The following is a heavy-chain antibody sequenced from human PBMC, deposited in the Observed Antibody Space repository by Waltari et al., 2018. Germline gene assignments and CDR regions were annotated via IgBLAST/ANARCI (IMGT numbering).Heavy chain of an antibody. Sequence: QLQLQESGPGLVKPSETLSLTCTVSGGSISSSSYYWGWIRQPPGKGLEWIGSIYYSGSTYYNPSLKSRVTISVDTSKNQFSLKLSSVTAADTAVYYCATSFDYGGSFDYWGQGTLVTVSS. V-gene: IGHV4-39*01. J-gene: IGHJ4*02. CDR2: IYYSGST. CDR1: GGSISSSSYY. CDR3: ATSFDYGGSFDY. D-gene: IGHD4-17*01.